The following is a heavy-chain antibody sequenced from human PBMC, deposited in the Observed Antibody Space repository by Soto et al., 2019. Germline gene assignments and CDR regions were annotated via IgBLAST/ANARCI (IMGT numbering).Heavy chain of an antibody. CDR3: ARRGDYRLWNNWFDP. Sequence: QVQLVQSGAEVKKPGASVKVSCKASGYTFTSYGISWVRQAPGQGLEWMGWISAYNGNTNYAQKPQGRVTMTTDTATRTAYMELRSLRSDDTAVYYCARRGDYRLWNNWFDPWGQGTLVTVSS. CDR1: GYTFTSYG. V-gene: IGHV1-18*01. D-gene: IGHD4-17*01. CDR2: ISAYNGNT. J-gene: IGHJ5*02.